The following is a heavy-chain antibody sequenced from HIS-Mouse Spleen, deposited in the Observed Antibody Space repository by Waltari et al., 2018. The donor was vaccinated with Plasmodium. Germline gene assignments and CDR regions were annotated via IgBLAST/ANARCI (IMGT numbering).Heavy chain of an antibody. J-gene: IGHJ2*01. CDR1: GFTFSRYW. D-gene: IGHD6-13*01. CDR3: ASSWYWYFDL. V-gene: IGHV3-7*01. CDR2: IKQDGSEK. Sequence: EVQLVESGGDLVQPGGSLRLSCAASGFTFSRYWMSWVRQAPGKGLEWVANIKQDGSEKYYVDSVKGRFTISRDNAKNSLYLQMNSLRAEDTAVYYCASSWYWYFDLWGRGTLVTVSS.